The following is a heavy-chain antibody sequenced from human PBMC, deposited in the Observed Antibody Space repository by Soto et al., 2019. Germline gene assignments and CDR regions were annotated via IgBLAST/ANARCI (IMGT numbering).Heavy chain of an antibody. V-gene: IGHV1-18*01. J-gene: IGHJ4*02. D-gene: IGHD6-13*01. CDR2: ISAYNGNT. CDR1: GYTFTSYG. Sequence: ASVKVSCKASGYTFTSYGISWVRQAPGQGLEWMGWISAYNGNTNYAQKLQGRVTMTTDTSTSTAYMELRSLRSDDTAVYYCARGSSSWYVHSDFDYWGQGTLVTVSS. CDR3: ARGSSSWYVHSDFDY.